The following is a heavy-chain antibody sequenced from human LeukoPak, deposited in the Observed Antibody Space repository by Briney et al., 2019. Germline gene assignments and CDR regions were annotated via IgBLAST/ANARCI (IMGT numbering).Heavy chain of an antibody. D-gene: IGHD2/OR15-2a*01. CDR1: GFAFSRYW. J-gene: IGHJ4*02. Sequence: GGSLRLSCAASGFAFSRYWMHWVRQAPGKGLVWVSRINSDGRSAVYPDSVKGRFTISRDNAKNTLYLQMDSLRAEGTAVYYCTRVSTTDDYWGQGTLVTVSS. V-gene: IGHV3-74*01. CDR3: TRVSTTDDY. CDR2: INSDGRSA.